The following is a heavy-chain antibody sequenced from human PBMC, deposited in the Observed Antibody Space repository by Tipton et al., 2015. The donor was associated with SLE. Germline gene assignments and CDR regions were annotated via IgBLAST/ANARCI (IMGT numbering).Heavy chain of an antibody. CDR2: MYYSGST. CDR1: GGSISSSTYY. V-gene: IGHV4-39*07. D-gene: IGHD3-22*01. CDR3: ARDRTFYYDSSGPNWFDP. J-gene: IGHJ5*02. Sequence: TLSLTCIVSGGSISSSTYYWGWIRQPPGKGLEWIGSMYYSGSTNYNPSLKSRVTISVDTSKNQFSLKLSSVTAADTAVYYCARDRTFYYDSSGPNWFDPWGRGTLVTVSS.